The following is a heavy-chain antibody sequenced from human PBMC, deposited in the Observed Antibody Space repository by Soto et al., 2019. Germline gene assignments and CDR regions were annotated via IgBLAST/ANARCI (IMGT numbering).Heavy chain of an antibody. Sequence: QVQLVQSGAEVKKPGSSVKVSCKASGGTFSSYTISWVRQAPGQGLEWMGRIIPILGIANYAQKFQGRVTITADKSTSTAYMELSSLRSEDTAVYYCARVRYDSSGYYSDYWGQGTLVTVSS. V-gene: IGHV1-69*02. D-gene: IGHD3-22*01. CDR3: ARVRYDSSGYYSDY. J-gene: IGHJ4*02. CDR1: GGTFSSYT. CDR2: IIPILGIA.